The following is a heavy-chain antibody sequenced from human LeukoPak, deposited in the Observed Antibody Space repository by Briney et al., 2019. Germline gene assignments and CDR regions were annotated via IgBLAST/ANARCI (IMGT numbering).Heavy chain of an antibody. J-gene: IGHJ4*02. CDR1: GFTFSSYA. Sequence: GGSLRLSCAASGFTFSSYAMHWVRQAPGKGLEWVAVISYDGSNKYYADSVKGRFTISRDNSKNTLYLQMNSLRAEDTAVYYCASLGDDYYDSSGYPDYWGQGTLVTVSS. CDR2: ISYDGSNK. V-gene: IGHV3-30-3*01. CDR3: ASLGDDYYDSSGYPDY. D-gene: IGHD3-22*01.